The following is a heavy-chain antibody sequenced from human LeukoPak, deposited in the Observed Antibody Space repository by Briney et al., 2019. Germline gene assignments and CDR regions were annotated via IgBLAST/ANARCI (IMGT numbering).Heavy chain of an antibody. Sequence: SETLSLTCTVSGGSISSSSYYWGWIRQPPGKGLEWLGSIYYSGSTYYNPSLKSRVTISVDTSKNQFSLKLSSVTAADTAVYYCARGSRSSGWSRYKPVDNFDYWGQGTLVTVSS. CDR1: GGSISSSSYY. D-gene: IGHD6-19*01. CDR2: IYYSGST. V-gene: IGHV4-39*01. CDR3: ARGSRSSGWSRYKPVDNFDY. J-gene: IGHJ4*02.